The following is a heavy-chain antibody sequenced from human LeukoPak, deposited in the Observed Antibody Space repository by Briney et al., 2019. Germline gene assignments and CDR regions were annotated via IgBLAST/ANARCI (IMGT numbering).Heavy chain of an antibody. CDR1: GGTFSSYA. J-gene: IGHJ5*02. CDR3: ARESDLYCSSTSCRFDP. D-gene: IGHD2-2*01. Sequence: SVKVSCKASGGTFSSYAISWVRQAPGQGLEWMGRIIPIFGTANYAQKFQGRVTITADESTSTAYMELSSLRSEDTAVYYCARESDLYCSSTSCRFDPWGQGTLVTVSS. V-gene: IGHV1-69*13. CDR2: IIPIFGTA.